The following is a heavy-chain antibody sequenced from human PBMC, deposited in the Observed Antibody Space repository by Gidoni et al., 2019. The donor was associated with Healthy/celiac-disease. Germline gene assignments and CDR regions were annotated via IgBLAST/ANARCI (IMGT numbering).Heavy chain of an antibody. CDR1: GCSISSSSHY. CDR2: IYYSGST. D-gene: IGHD3-9*01. V-gene: IGHV4-39*07. Sequence: QLQLQESGPGLVKPSETLSLTCTVSGCSISSSSHYWGWIRQPPGKGLELIGSIYYSGSTYYNPSLKSRVTISVDTSKNQFSLKLSSVTAADTAVYYCARGSYYDILTGYPYYFDYWGQGTLVTVSS. J-gene: IGHJ4*02. CDR3: ARGSYYDILTGYPYYFDY.